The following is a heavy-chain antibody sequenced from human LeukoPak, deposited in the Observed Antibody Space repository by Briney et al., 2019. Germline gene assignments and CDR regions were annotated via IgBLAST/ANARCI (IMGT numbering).Heavy chain of an antibody. V-gene: IGHV3-30*03. Sequence: GGSLRLSCAASGFTFSSYGMHWVRQAPGKGLEWVAVISYDGSNKYYADSVKGRFTISRDNSKNTLYLQMNSLRAEDTAVYYCARGGTFRGDYFDYWGQGTLVTVSS. J-gene: IGHJ4*02. CDR3: ARGGTFRGDYFDY. CDR1: GFTFSSYG. CDR2: ISYDGSNK. D-gene: IGHD3-10*01.